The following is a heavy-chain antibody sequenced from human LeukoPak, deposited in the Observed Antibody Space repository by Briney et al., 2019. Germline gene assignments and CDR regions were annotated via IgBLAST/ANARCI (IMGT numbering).Heavy chain of an antibody. CDR2: INPNSGGT. Sequence: GASVKVSCKASGYTFTGYYMHWVRQAPGQGLEWMGWINPNSGGTNYAQKFQGRVTMTRDTSISTAYMELSRLRSDDTAVYYCARELWFGESHYYGMDVWGQGTTATVSS. CDR3: ARELWFGESHYYGMDV. CDR1: GYTFTGYY. D-gene: IGHD3-10*01. J-gene: IGHJ6*02. V-gene: IGHV1-2*02.